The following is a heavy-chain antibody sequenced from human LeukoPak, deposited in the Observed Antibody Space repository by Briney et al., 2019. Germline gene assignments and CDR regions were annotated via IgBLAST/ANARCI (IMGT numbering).Heavy chain of an antibody. D-gene: IGHD3-10*01. V-gene: IGHV3-7*01. CDR2: INQDGSEK. Sequence: GGSLRLSCAASGFTFSSYWMTWVRQAPGKGLEWVASINQDGSEKYYVDSVKGRFTISRDNAKNSLYLQMNSLRAEDTAVYYCARDKWFGELVFDYWGQGTLVIVSS. CDR1: GFTFSSYW. CDR3: ARDKWFGELVFDY. J-gene: IGHJ4*02.